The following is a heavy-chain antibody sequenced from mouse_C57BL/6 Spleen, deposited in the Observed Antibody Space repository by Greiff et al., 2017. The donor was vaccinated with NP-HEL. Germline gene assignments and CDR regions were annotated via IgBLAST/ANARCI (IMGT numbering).Heavy chain of an antibody. Sequence: VKLMESGAELARPGASVKLSCKASGYTFTSYGISWVKQRTGQGLEWIGEIYPRSGNTHYNEKFKGKATLTADKSSSTAYMELRSLTSEDSAVYFCARGTMVTGYAMDYWGQGTSVTVSS. CDR1: GYTFTSYG. CDR2: IYPRSGNT. CDR3: ARGTMVTGYAMDY. J-gene: IGHJ4*01. V-gene: IGHV1-81*01. D-gene: IGHD2-2*01.